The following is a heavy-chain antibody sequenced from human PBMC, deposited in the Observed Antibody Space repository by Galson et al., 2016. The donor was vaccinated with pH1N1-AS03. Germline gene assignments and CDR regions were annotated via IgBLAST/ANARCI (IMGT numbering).Heavy chain of an antibody. CDR2: IYDSVST. CDR1: GASINSGFDY. D-gene: IGHD3-3*01. Sequence: ETLSLTCTVSGASINSGFDYWGWIRQPPGKGLEWIASIYDSVSTYYHPSLKSRVTISLDPSKNQFSLTLNSVTAADTAVYYCAQSRYNVWSGSDAWGQGTLVTVSS. CDR3: AQSRYNVWSGSDA. J-gene: IGHJ5*02. V-gene: IGHV4-39*07.